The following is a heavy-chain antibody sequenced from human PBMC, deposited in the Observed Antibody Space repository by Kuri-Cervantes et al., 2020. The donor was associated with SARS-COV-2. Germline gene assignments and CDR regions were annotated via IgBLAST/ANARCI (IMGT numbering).Heavy chain of an antibody. CDR1: GFTVSSNY. D-gene: IGHD4-11*01. CDR3: ATERVDDYSRFYYYYYMDV. CDR2: IYSGGST. V-gene: IGHV3-53*01. Sequence: GESLKISCAASGFTVSSNYMSWVRQAPGKGLEWVSVIYSGGSTYYADSVKGRFTISRDNAKNSLYLQVNSLRAEDTAVYYCATERVDDYSRFYYYYYMDVWGKGTTVNVSS. J-gene: IGHJ6*03.